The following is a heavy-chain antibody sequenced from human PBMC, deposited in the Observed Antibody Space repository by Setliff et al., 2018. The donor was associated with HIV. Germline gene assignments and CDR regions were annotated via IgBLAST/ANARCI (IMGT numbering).Heavy chain of an antibody. CDR3: ARRPPLTTGREYYFDF. CDR2: FYTSGST. V-gene: IGHV4-4*09. D-gene: IGHD1-1*01. Sequence: SETLSLTCTVSGGSFTTYYWSWLRQPPGKELEWIGYFYTSGSTNYNPSLKSRVTISIDTSKNQFSLKLNAVTAADTAVYYCARRPPLTTGREYYFDFWGQGTLVTLSS. CDR1: GGSFTTYY. J-gene: IGHJ4*02.